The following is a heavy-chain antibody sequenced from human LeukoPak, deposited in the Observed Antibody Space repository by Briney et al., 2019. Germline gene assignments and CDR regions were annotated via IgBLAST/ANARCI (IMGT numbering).Heavy chain of an antibody. CDR3: ARNPSGSYPHFDY. V-gene: IGHV3-23*01. D-gene: IGHD1-26*01. Sequence: GGSLRLSCAASGFTFSSYGMSWVRQAPGKGLEWVSAISGSGGSTYYADSVKGRFTISRDNSKNTLYLQVNSLRAEDTAVYYCARNPSGSYPHFDYWGQGTLVTVSS. CDR2: ISGSGGST. J-gene: IGHJ4*02. CDR1: GFTFSSYG.